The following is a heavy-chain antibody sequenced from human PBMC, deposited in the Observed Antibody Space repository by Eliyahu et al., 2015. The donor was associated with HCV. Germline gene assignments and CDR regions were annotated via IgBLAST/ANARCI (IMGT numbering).Heavy chain of an antibody. D-gene: IGHD2-2*01. CDR2: ISAYNGDT. CDR1: GYXFTNYG. J-gene: IGHJ5*02. Sequence: QVQLVQSGAEVKKPGASVKVSCKTSGYXFTNYGVNWLRQAPGHGLEWMGWISAYNGDTNYAQKLQGRVIMTTDTSTNTAYMELRSLRSDDTAVYYCARGCSNPSCYHGLAWFDPWGQGTLVTVSS. V-gene: IGHV1-18*04. CDR3: ARGCSNPSCYHGLAWFDP.